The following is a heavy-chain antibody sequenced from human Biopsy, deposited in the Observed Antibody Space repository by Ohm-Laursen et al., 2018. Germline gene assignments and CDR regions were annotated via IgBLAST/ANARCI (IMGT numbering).Heavy chain of an antibody. CDR1: GYSFSTYD. Sequence: VSSVKVSCKASGYSFSTYDVNWVRQARGQGLEWMGWMIPSSGKTGYAQRFQGRVTLTMNTSISTAYMELSGLRSEGTAVYFCARGYSRRVSIFEASIYWFDTWGQGTLVTVSS. CDR3: ARGYSRRVSIFEASIYWFDT. J-gene: IGHJ5*02. V-gene: IGHV1-8*01. D-gene: IGHD6-6*01. CDR2: MIPSSGKT.